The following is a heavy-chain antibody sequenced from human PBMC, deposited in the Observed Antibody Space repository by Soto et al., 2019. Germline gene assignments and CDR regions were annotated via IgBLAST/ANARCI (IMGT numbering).Heavy chain of an antibody. CDR3: ARDRHNNFFDP. CDR2: IYYSGST. J-gene: IGHJ5*02. V-gene: IGHV4-31*03. D-gene: IGHD6-6*01. Sequence: QVQLQESGPGLVKPSQTLSLTCTVSGASMSSGGYYWTWIRQSPGKGLEWIGYIYYSGSTYYNPSLERRVATSLDTSRSQFSLTLHSVTAADTAIYYCARDRHNNFFDPWGQGTLVTVSS. CDR1: GASMSSGGYY.